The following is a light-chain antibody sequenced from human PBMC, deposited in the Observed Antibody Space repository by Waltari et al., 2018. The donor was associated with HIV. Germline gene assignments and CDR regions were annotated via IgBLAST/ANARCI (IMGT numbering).Light chain of an antibody. CDR2: EVT. CDR1: SSDIGAYNR. V-gene: IGLV2-18*02. Sequence: QSALTQPPSVSGSLGQSVTISCTGTSSDIGAYNRVSWYQQSPGTAPKLRICEVTHRPSGVPVRFSGSKSGNTASLTISGLQADDEADYYCSSYTTSSTWVFGGGTKLTVL. CDR3: SSYTTSSTWV. J-gene: IGLJ3*02.